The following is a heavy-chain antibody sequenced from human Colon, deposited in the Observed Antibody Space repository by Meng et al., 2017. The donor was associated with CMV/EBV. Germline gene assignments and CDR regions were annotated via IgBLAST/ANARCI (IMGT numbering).Heavy chain of an antibody. V-gene: IGHV1-69*04. D-gene: IGHD3-16*02. CDR2: INPMLDMA. J-gene: IGHJ4*02. CDR1: GYTFTSYY. CDR3: ARGITRIVASYDF. Sequence: SVKVSCKASGYTFTSYYMHWVRQAPGQGLEWVGRINPMLDMADYAQNLRGRVTMTADKSTSTAYMELSGLTSDDTAVYYCARGITRIVASYDFWGQGTLVTVSS.